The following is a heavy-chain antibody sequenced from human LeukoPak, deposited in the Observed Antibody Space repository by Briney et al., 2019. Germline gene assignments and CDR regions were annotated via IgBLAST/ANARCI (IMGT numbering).Heavy chain of an antibody. CDR3: ARAYYYDSSGYYGY. J-gene: IGHJ4*02. CDR1: GFTFSSFA. V-gene: IGHV3-74*01. D-gene: IGHD3-22*01. CDR2: INSDGSST. Sequence: GGSLRLSCAASGFTFSSFAMNWVRQAPGKGLVWVSRINSDGSSTSYADSVKGRFTISRDNAKNTLYLQMNSLRAEDTAVYYCARAYYYDSSGYYGYWGQGTLVTVSS.